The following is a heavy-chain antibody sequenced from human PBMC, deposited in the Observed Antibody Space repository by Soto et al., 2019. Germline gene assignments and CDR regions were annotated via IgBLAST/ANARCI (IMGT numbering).Heavy chain of an antibody. J-gene: IGHJ6*02. CDR2: IYYSGST. Sequence: SETLSLTCTVSGGSISSGGYYWSLSRQHPGKGLEWIGYIYYSGSTYYNPSLKSRVTISVDTSKNQFSLKLSSVTAADTAVYYCARAKASGFGYGMDVWGQGTTVTVSS. CDR3: ARAKASGFGYGMDV. CDR1: GGSISSGGYY. D-gene: IGHD3-16*01. V-gene: IGHV4-31*03.